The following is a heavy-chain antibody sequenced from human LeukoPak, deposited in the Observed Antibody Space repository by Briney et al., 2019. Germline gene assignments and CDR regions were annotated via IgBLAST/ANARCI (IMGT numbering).Heavy chain of an antibody. CDR1: GFTFSDYY. V-gene: IGHV3-11*01. CDR3: AREEYSSSSDY. D-gene: IGHD6-13*01. Sequence: GGSLRLSCAASGFTFSDYYMSWLRQAPGKGLEWVSYISSSGSTIYYADSVKGRFTISRDNAKNSLYLQMHSLRAEDTAVYYCAREEYSSSSDYWGQGTLVTVSS. J-gene: IGHJ4*02. CDR2: ISSSGSTI.